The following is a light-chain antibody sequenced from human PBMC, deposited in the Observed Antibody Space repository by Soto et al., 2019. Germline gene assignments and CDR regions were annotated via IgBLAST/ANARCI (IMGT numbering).Light chain of an antibody. CDR1: QSVSSN. V-gene: IGKV3-15*01. J-gene: IGKJ1*01. CDR3: QQYNNWPPWT. Sequence: EIVMTQSPATLSVSPGERATLSCRASQSVSSNLAWYQQKPGQAPRLLIYGASTRATGIPARFSVSGSWTEFTLTISSLQSEDFAVYYCQQYNNWPPWTFGQGTKVEIK. CDR2: GAS.